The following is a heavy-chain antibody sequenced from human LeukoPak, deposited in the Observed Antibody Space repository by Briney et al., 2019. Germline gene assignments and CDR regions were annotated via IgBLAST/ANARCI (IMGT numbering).Heavy chain of an antibody. Sequence: SETLPLTCAVYGGSFSGYYWSWIRQPPGKGLEWIGEINHSGSTNYNPSLKSRVTISVDTSKNQFSLKLSSVTAADTAVYYCARDWGVSARPGYMDVWGKGTTVTVSS. CDR2: INHSGST. D-gene: IGHD6-6*01. J-gene: IGHJ6*03. CDR3: ARDWGVSARPGYMDV. V-gene: IGHV4-34*01. CDR1: GGSFSGYY.